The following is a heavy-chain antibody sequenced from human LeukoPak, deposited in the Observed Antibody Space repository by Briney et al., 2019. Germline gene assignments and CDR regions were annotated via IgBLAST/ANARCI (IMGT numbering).Heavy chain of an antibody. J-gene: IGHJ4*02. CDR1: GFSLSTNGVS. CDR3: AHKSASSGYYYFDH. Sequence: SGPTLVKPTQTLTLTCTFSGFSLSTNGVSVGWIRQPPGKALEWLALIYWDDDKRYSPSLKSRLTITKDISKNQVVLTITNMDLVDTATYYCAHKSASSGYYYFDHWGQGTLVTVSS. CDR2: IYWDDDK. D-gene: IGHD3-22*01. V-gene: IGHV2-5*02.